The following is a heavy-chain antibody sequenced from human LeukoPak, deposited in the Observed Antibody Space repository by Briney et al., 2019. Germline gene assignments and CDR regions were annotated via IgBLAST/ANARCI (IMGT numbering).Heavy chain of an antibody. CDR1: GYTFTGYY. Sequence: GASVKVSCKASGYTFTGYYMHWVRQAPGQGLEWMGWINPNSGGTNYAQKFQGRVTMTRDTSISTAYMELRSLRSDDTAVYYCARAIRDIYGDPPGLCEYWGQGTLVTVSS. V-gene: IGHV1-2*02. CDR3: ARAIRDIYGDPPGLCEY. J-gene: IGHJ4*02. CDR2: INPNSGGT. D-gene: IGHD4-17*01.